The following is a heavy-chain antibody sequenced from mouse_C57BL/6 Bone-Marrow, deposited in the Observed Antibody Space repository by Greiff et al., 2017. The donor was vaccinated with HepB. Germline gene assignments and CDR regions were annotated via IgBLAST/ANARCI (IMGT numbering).Heavy chain of an antibody. Sequence: VQLQQSGPVLVKPGASVKMSCKASGYTFTDYYMNWVKQSHGKSLEWIGVINPYNGGTSYNQKFKGKATLTVDKSSSTAYMELNSLTSEDSAVYYCAREISTVVAHYAMDYWGQGTSVTVSS. D-gene: IGHD1-1*01. CDR3: AREISTVVAHYAMDY. J-gene: IGHJ4*01. CDR1: GYTFTDYY. CDR2: INPYNGGT. V-gene: IGHV1-19*01.